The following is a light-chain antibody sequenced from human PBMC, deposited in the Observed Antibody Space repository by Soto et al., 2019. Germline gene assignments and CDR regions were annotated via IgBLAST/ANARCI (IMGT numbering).Light chain of an antibody. V-gene: IGLV2-11*01. CDR1: SSDVGVSRS. CDR2: DVT. Sequence: QSALTQPRSVSGSPGQSVTISCTGTSSDVGVSRSVSWYQQHPGKAPKLIISDVTKRPSGVPYRFSGSKSGNTASLTISGLQAADEADYYCAAWDDSLNGVVFGGGTKLTVL. J-gene: IGLJ2*01. CDR3: AAWDDSLNGVV.